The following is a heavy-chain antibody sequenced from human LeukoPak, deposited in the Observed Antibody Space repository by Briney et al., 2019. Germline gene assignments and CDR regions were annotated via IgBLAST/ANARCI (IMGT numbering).Heavy chain of an antibody. J-gene: IGHJ4*02. CDR1: GFTFSSYW. D-gene: IGHD1-14*01. Sequence: PGGSLRLSCAASGFTFSSYWMSWVRQAPGKGLEWVSVIYSGGSTYYADSVKGRFTISRDNSKNTLYLQMNSLRAEDTAVYYCARGIIRYYFDYWGQGTLVTVSS. CDR3: ARGIIRYYFDY. V-gene: IGHV3-53*01. CDR2: IYSGGST.